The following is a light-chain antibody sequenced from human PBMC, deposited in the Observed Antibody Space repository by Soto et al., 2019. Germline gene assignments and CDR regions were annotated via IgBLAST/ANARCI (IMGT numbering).Light chain of an antibody. Sequence: QSALTQPASVSGSPGQSITISCSGTSSDVGGYNYVSWYQQHPGKAPKLMISEVSNRPSGISNRFSGSKSGNTASLTISGLQAEDEADYYCCSYTRSSTYVFGTGTQLTVL. J-gene: IGLJ1*01. CDR2: EVS. CDR3: CSYTRSSTYV. CDR1: SSDVGGYNY. V-gene: IGLV2-14*01.